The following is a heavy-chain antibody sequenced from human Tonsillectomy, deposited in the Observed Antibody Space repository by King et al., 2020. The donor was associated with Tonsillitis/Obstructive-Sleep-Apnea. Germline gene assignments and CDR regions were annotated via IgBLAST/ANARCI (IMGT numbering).Heavy chain of an antibody. CDR1: GFTFSSYG. V-gene: IGHV3-33*01. CDR2: IWYDGSNK. CDR3: AGDRQILDSDAFDI. J-gene: IGHJ3*02. Sequence: VQLVESGGGVVQPGRSLRLSCAASGFTFSSYGMHWVRQAPGKGLEWVAVIWYDGSNKYYADSVKGRFTISRDNSKNTLYLQMNSLRAEDTAVYYCAGDRQILDSDAFDIWGQGTMVTVSS.